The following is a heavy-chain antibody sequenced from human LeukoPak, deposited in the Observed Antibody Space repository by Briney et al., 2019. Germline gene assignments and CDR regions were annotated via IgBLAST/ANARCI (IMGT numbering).Heavy chain of an antibody. V-gene: IGHV1-46*01. Sequence: ASVKVSCKPSGYTSTDYHMNWVRQAPGQGLEWMGIISPSGDVTTYAQKFQGRVTMTSDTSTNTVYLELTSLRSEDTAVYYCARSLPQRDGRKHGLDVWGQGTTVTVS. D-gene: IGHD1-14*01. CDR3: ARSLPQRDGRKHGLDV. J-gene: IGHJ6*02. CDR1: GYTSTDYH. CDR2: ISPSGDVT.